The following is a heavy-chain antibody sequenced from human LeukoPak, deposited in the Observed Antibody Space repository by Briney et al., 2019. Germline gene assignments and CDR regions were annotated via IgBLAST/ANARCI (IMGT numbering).Heavy chain of an antibody. Sequence: GGSLRLSCAASGFTFSSYSMNWVRQAPGKGLEWVSSISSSSSYIYYADSVKGRFTISRDNAKNSLYLQMNSLRAEDTAVYYCAKAARHYSSGYYHYYYYYMDVWGKGTTVTVSS. V-gene: IGHV3-21*01. CDR1: GFTFSSYS. J-gene: IGHJ6*03. D-gene: IGHD3-22*01. CDR2: ISSSSSYI. CDR3: AKAARHYSSGYYHYYYYYMDV.